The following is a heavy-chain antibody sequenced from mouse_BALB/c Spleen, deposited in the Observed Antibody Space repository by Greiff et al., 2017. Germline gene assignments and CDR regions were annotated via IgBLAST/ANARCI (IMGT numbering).Heavy chain of an antibody. CDR3: ARGGSSYVRAMDY. CDR1: GYSFTGYT. V-gene: IGHV1-18*01. CDR2: INPYNGGT. D-gene: IGHD1-1*01. Sequence: EVQGVESGPELVKPGASMKISCKASGYSFTGYTMNWVKQSHGKNLEWIGLINPYNGGTSYNQKFKGKATLTVDKSSSTAYMELLSLTSEDSAVYYCARGGSSYVRAMDYWGQGTSVTVSS. J-gene: IGHJ4*01.